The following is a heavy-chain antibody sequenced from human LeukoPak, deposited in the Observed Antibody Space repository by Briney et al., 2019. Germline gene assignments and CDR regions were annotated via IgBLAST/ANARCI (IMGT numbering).Heavy chain of an antibody. Sequence: ASVKVSCKASGYTFTGYYMHWVRQAPGQGLEWMGWINPNSGGTNYAQKFQGRVTMTRDTSISTDYMELSRLRSDDTAVYYCARGRYCSGSSCYSFSDYDYWGQGTLVTVSS. V-gene: IGHV1-2*02. CDR2: INPNSGGT. CDR3: ARGRYCSGSSCYSFSDYDY. D-gene: IGHD2-15*01. CDR1: GYTFTGYY. J-gene: IGHJ4*02.